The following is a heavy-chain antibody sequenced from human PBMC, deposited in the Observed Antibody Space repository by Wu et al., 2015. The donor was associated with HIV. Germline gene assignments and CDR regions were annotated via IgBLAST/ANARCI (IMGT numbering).Heavy chain of an antibody. D-gene: IGHD3-10*01. Sequence: QVQLLQSGAEVKKPGASVKVSCKVSGYTLTELALHWVRQAPGKGLEWMGGFDPERGERIYAQKFQGRVTMAEDTSADTAYLELSSLRSEDTAIYYCAREFMKTLGSSPLWFAYYYYGNGRLGPRDHGHRLL. J-gene: IGHJ6*02. CDR1: GYTLTELA. CDR3: AREFMKTLGSSPLWFAYYYYGNGR. CDR2: FDPERGER. V-gene: IGHV1-24*01.